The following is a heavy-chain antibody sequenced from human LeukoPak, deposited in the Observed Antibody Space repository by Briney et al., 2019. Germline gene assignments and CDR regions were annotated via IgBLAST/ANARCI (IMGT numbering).Heavy chain of an antibody. CDR2: IGTAGDT. CDR3: AKDSHIRNYYDSSGYYWY. Sequence: GGSLGLSCAASGFTFSSYDMHWVRQATGKGLEWVSAIGTAGDTYYPGSVKGRFTISRENAKNSLYLQMNSLRAEDTAVYYCAKDSHIRNYYDSSGYYWYWGQGTLVTVPS. CDR1: GFTFSSYD. D-gene: IGHD3-22*01. V-gene: IGHV3-13*01. J-gene: IGHJ4*02.